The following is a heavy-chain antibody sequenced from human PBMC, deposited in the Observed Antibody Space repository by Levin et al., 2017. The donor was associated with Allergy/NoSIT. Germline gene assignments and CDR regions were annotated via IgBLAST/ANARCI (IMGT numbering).Heavy chain of an antibody. V-gene: IGHV4-38-2*02. D-gene: IGHD2-2*02. J-gene: IGHJ2*01. CDR2: IYHSGST. Sequence: PSETLSLTCTVSAYSISSDFYWGWIRHPPGKVLEWIGTIYHSGSTYYNPSLKSRVTVSVDTSKNQFSLKLSSVTAADTAVYYCARVDPCSGPTCYTDWFFDLWGRGTLVTVSS. CDR1: AYSISSDFY. CDR3: ARVDPCSGPTCYTDWFFDL.